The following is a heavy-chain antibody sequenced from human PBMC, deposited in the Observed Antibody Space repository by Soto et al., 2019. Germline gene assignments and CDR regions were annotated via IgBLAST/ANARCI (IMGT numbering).Heavy chain of an antibody. J-gene: IGHJ3*02. CDR2: IYPGDSHT. V-gene: IGHV5-51*01. D-gene: IGHD6-19*01. Sequence: PGESLKISCNGSGYIFTSYWIGWGRQMPGKGLEWMGIIYPGDSHTRYSPSFQGQVTISADKSISTAYLQWSSLKASDTAMYYCARSPVAGTGAFDIWGQGTMVTVSS. CDR1: GYIFTSYW. CDR3: ARSPVAGTGAFDI.